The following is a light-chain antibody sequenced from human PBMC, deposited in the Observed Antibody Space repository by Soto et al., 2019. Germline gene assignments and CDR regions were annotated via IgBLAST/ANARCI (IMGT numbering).Light chain of an antibody. CDR3: QQYADSTIT. J-gene: IGKJ5*01. Sequence: EIELTQSPGTLSLSPGERATLSCRTSQRLASDYLAWYQQKPGQAPRXXLYGVSTRDTGIPDRFSGSGSGTDFTLAISRVEPEDFAVDFCQQYADSTITFGQGTRLEIK. V-gene: IGKV3-20*01. CDR2: GVS. CDR1: QRLASDY.